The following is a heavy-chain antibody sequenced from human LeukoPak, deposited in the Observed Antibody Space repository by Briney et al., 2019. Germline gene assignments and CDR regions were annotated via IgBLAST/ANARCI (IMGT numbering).Heavy chain of an antibody. V-gene: IGHV3-33*01. CDR1: GFTFSTYG. Sequence: GGSLRLSCAASGFTFSTYGMHWVRQAPGKGLEWVALIWFDGGKRYYGDSLKGRFTVSRDNSKNTLYLQVDSLRAEDTAVYYCARCTGGSCVFDYWGQGTLVTVSS. D-gene: IGHD2-8*02. J-gene: IGHJ4*02. CDR2: IWFDGGKR. CDR3: ARCTGGSCVFDY.